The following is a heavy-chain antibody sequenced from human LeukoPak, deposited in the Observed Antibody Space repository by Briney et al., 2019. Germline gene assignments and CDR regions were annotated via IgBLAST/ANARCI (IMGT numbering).Heavy chain of an antibody. D-gene: IGHD6-13*01. CDR3: AYDGSSSPY. V-gene: IGHV3-23*01. J-gene: IGHJ4*02. Sequence: GGSLRLSCAASGFTFSSYAMNWVRQAPGKGLEWVSAISGSGGSTYYADSVKGRFTISRDNSKNTLYLQMNSLRAGDTAVYYCAYDGSSSPYWGQGTLVTVSP. CDR2: ISGSGGST. CDR1: GFTFSSYA.